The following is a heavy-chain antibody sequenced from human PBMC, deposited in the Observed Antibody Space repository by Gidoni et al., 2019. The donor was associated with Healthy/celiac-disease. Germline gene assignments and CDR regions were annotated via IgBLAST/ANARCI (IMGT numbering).Heavy chain of an antibody. J-gene: IGHJ4*02. D-gene: IGHD5-18*01. Sequence: QLQLQESGPGLVKPSETLSLTCTVSGGSVSSTDYYWGWLRQPPGRGLEWIGTICSSGSTYYNPSLQSRVTISVDTSKNQFSLKLSSVTAADTAVYYCARPRRGYSYGNFASWGQGTLVTVSS. CDR3: ARPRRGYSYGNFAS. CDR2: ICSSGST. V-gene: IGHV4-39*01. CDR1: GGSVSSTDYY.